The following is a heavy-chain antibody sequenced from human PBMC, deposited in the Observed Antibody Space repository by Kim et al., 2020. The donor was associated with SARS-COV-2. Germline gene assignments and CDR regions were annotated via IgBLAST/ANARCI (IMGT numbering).Heavy chain of an antibody. CDR3: ARDRSGYYYALAD. V-gene: IGHV3-66*01. D-gene: IGHD3-22*01. Sequence: YYADSAKGRFTVSRDNSKRTVYLQMNSLRAEDTAVYYCARDRSGYYYALADWGQGTLVTVSS. J-gene: IGHJ4*02.